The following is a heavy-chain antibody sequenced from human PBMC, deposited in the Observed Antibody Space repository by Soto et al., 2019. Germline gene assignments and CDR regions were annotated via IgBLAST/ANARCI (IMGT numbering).Heavy chain of an antibody. Sequence: GGSLRLSCAASGFTFSSYGMHWVRQAPGKGLEWVAVIWYDGSNKYYADSVKSRFIISRDNSKNTLYLQMNSLRAEDTAVYYCARELGYCSSTSCYKGYYGMDVWGPGTTVTVSS. CDR1: GFTFSSYG. CDR3: ARELGYCSSTSCYKGYYGMDV. J-gene: IGHJ6*02. V-gene: IGHV3-33*01. CDR2: IWYDGSNK. D-gene: IGHD2-2*02.